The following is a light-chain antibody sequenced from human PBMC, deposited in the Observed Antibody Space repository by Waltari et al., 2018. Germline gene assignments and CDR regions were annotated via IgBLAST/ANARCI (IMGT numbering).Light chain of an antibody. CDR2: AES. V-gene: IGKV3-20*01. CDR3: QQFGSSPFT. CDR1: VRVSSSH. J-gene: IGKJ4*01. Sequence: VLTPSPGTLSLSPGERATLSCRASVRVSSSHLAWYQQKPGQAPRLLVYAESSRATGIPDRFSGSGSGTDFTHTIRRLEPEDFAVYYCQQFGSSPFTFGGGTKVEIK.